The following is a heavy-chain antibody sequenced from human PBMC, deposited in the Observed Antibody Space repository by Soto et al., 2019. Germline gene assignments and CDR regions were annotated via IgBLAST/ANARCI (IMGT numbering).Heavy chain of an antibody. CDR2: FDPEDGET. V-gene: IGHV1-24*01. D-gene: IGHD6-19*01. CDR1: GYTMTELS. Sequence: ASVKVSCKISGYTMTELSVHWVRQAPGKGLEWMGGFDPEDGETIYAQKFQGRVTMTEDTSTDTAYMELSSLRSEDTAVYYCATDGDSSETYGGMDVWGQGTTVTVSS. CDR3: ATDGDSSETYGGMDV. J-gene: IGHJ6*02.